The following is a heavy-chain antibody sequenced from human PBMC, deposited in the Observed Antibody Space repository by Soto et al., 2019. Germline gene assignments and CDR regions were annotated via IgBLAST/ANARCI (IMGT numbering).Heavy chain of an antibody. D-gene: IGHD1-26*01. V-gene: IGHV5-51*01. CDR3: GRHYGGATTAIDY. Sequence: GESLKISCEGSGYTFTYYWIGWVRQMPGKGLEWMGVTYPFDSDTRYSPSFQGRVTISAVQSTNTAYLELSRLQASDTGIYYCGRHYGGATTAIDYWGQGTRVTVSS. CDR2: TYPFDSDT. CDR1: GYTFTYYW. J-gene: IGHJ4*01.